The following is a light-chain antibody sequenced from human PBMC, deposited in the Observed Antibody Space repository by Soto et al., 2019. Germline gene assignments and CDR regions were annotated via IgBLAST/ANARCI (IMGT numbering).Light chain of an antibody. V-gene: IGKV1-13*02. Sequence: AIQLTQSPSSLSASVGDRVTITCRAGQGISSAFAWYQQKPGKVPKLLIYDASSLESGVPSRFTGSGSGTDFTLTISSLQPEDFATYYCQQFDTYPLTFGQGTRLEIK. CDR2: DAS. CDR1: QGISSA. J-gene: IGKJ5*01. CDR3: QQFDTYPLT.